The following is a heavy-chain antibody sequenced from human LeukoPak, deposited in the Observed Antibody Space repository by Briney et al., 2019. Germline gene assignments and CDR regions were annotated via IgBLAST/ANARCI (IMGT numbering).Heavy chain of an antibody. V-gene: IGHV3-30*04. CDR1: GFTFSSYA. J-gene: IGHJ4*02. CDR3: ARDQTGH. CDR2: ISYDGSNK. Sequence: GGSLRLSCAASGFTFSSYAMHWVRQAPGKGLEWVAVISYDGSNKYYADSVKGRFTISRDNAKNSLYPQMNSLRAEDTAVYYCARDQTGHWGQGTLVTVSS. D-gene: IGHD1-14*01.